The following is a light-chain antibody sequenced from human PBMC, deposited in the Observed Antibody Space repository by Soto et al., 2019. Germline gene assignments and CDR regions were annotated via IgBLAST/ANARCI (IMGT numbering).Light chain of an antibody. J-gene: IGKJ1*01. V-gene: IGKV3-15*01. CDR3: QQYNDWPPGT. CDR2: STS. CDR1: QSVTSN. Sequence: EIVMTQSPATLSVSPGDRATLSCRASQSVTSNLAWYQQRPGQTPRLLIYSTSTRATGIPARFSGSGSGTDFTLTNSSLQSEDFAIYYCQQYNDWPPGTFGQGTKVEIK.